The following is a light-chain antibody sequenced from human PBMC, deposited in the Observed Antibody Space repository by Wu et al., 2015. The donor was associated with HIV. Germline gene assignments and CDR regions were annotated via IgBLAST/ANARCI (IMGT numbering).Light chain of an antibody. CDR3: QXYIVVRTS. Sequence: DVQMTQSPSTLSASVGDRVTITCWASQSINTWLAWYQQKPGKAPKLLIYQASSLENGVHQGSAAVDLGQNSLSPSTACSLMICNYHCQXYIVVRTSFGQGT. J-gene: IGKJ2*03. CDR2: QAS. CDR1: QSINTW. V-gene: IGKV1-5*03.